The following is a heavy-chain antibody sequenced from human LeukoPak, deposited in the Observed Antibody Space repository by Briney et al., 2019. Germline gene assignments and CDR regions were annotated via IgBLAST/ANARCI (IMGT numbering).Heavy chain of an antibody. Sequence: GGSLRLSCAASGFTFSSYEMNWVRQAPGKGLEYVSAISSNGGSTSYANSVKGRFTISRDNSKNTLYLQMSSLRAEDMAVYDCARSIFAIGGAALPYYFDCWGQGTLVTVSA. J-gene: IGHJ4*02. CDR3: ARSIFAIGGAALPYYFDC. CDR2: ISSNGGST. CDR1: GFTFSSYE. D-gene: IGHD3-3*01. V-gene: IGHV3-64*01.